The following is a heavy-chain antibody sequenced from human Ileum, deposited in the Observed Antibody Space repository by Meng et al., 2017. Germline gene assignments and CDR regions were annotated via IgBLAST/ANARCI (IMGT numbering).Heavy chain of an antibody. Sequence: GESLKISCAASGFTFSSYAMHWVRQAPGKGLEWVAVISYDGSNKYYADSVKGRFTISRDNSKNTLYLQMNSLRAEDTAVYYCAREKSRYYYYGMDVWGQGTTVTVSS. CDR3: AREKSRYYYYGMDV. J-gene: IGHJ6*02. CDR1: GFTFSSYA. CDR2: ISYDGSNK. V-gene: IGHV3-30*04.